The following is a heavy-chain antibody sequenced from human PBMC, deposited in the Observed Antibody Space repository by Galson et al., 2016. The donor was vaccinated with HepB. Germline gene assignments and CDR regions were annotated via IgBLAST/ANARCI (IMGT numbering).Heavy chain of an antibody. Sequence: SVKVSCKASGGTFRSHTITWVRQAPGQGLEWMGRIIPILGIADYAQKFQGRVTITADKSTSTAYMELSSLRSEDTAVYYCARVVPGDCTNGVCQHSDYYYYYMDVWGEGTTVTVSS. CDR2: IIPILGIA. CDR3: ARVVPGDCTNGVCQHSDYYYYYMDV. V-gene: IGHV1-69*02. CDR1: GGTFRSHT. D-gene: IGHD2-8*01. J-gene: IGHJ6*03.